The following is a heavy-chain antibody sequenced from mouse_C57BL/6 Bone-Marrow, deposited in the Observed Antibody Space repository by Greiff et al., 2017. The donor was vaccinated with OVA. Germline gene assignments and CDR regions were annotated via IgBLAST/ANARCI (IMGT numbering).Heavy chain of an antibody. V-gene: IGHV5-15*04. D-gene: IGHD1-1*01. CDR2: ISNLAYSI. J-gene: IGHJ3*01. CDR3: ASLGSSYVGFAY. CDR1: GFTFSDYG. Sequence: EVKVEESGGGLVQPGGSLKLSCAASGFTFSDYGMAWVRQAPRKGPEWVAFISNLAYSIYYADTVTGRFTISRENAKNNLYLEMSSLRSEDTAMYYCASLGSSYVGFAYWGQGTLVTVSA.